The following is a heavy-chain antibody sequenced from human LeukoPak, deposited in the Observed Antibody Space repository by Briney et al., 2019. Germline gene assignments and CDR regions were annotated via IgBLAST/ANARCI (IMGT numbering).Heavy chain of an antibody. CDR1: GFTCATYS. CDR2: ISSSSSYI. D-gene: IGHD3-3*01. V-gene: IGHV3-21*03. Sequence: PGGSLRLSCAASGFTCATYSMYWVRQAPGKGLEWVSSISSSSSYIYYADSVKGRFTISRDNAKNSLYLQMNSLRAEDTAVYYCARDRGITIFGVANGKGYFDYWGQGTLVTVSS. CDR3: ARDRGITIFGVANGKGYFDY. J-gene: IGHJ4*02.